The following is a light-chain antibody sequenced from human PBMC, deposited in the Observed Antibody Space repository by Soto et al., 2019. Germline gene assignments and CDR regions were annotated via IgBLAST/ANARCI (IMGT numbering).Light chain of an antibody. Sequence: QSALTQPASVSGSPGQSITISCTGSSSDVGGYNYVSWYRQDPGKAPKLMIYEVSNRPSGVSNRFSGSKSGNTASLTISGLQAEDEADYYCSSYTITSDLGLFGGGTKLTVL. CDR1: SSDVGGYNY. J-gene: IGLJ2*01. CDR3: SSYTITSDLGL. CDR2: EVS. V-gene: IGLV2-14*01.